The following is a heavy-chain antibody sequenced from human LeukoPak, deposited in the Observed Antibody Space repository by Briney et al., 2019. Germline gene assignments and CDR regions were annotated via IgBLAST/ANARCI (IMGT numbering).Heavy chain of an antibody. CDR2: ISGSGGNT. V-gene: IGHV3-23*01. CDR1: GLTFSSYA. D-gene: IGHD6-13*01. J-gene: IGHJ3*02. Sequence: GGSLRLSCAASGLTFSSYAMSWVRKPPGKELEWVSSISGSGGNTYYADSVKGRFTISRGNSKNTLYVQMNSLRDEDTAVYYCARDWPSEWQQLPDYDAVDIWGQGTMVTVSS. CDR3: ARDWPSEWQQLPDYDAVDI.